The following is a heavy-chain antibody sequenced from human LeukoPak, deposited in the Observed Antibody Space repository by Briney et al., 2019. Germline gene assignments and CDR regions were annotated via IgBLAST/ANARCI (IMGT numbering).Heavy chain of an antibody. D-gene: IGHD3-22*01. J-gene: IGHJ4*02. CDR2: ISGSGGST. Sequence: GGSLRLSCAASGFTFSSYAMSWVRQAPGKGLEWVSAISGSGGSTYYADSVKGRFTISRDNSKNTLYLQMNSLRAGDTAVYYCAKDLYHYDSTGYAFDCWGQGTLVTVSS. V-gene: IGHV3-23*01. CDR3: AKDLYHYDSTGYAFDC. CDR1: GFTFSSYA.